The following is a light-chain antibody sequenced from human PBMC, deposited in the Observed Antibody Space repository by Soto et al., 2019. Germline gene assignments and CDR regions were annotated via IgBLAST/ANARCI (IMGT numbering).Light chain of an antibody. V-gene: IGLV2-23*02. J-gene: IGLJ3*02. CDR2: EVS. CDR1: SSNGGSYNF. Sequence: QSVLTQPASVSGSRGQSMTISCTGTSSNGGSYNFVSWYRQYPGKAPELIIYEVSQRPSTFFNRFSGSKSGNTASLTVSGLQSDDEADYYCCSYAGNNTLVFGGGTKVTVL. CDR3: CSYAGNNTLV.